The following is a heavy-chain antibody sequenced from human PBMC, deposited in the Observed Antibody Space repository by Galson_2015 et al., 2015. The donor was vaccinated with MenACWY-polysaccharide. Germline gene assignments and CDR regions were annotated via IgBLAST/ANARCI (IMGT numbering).Heavy chain of an antibody. Sequence: SLRLSCAGSGFTFSTYSMIWVRQAPGKGLEWVSAISDRGGSTYYADSVKGRFTISRDNSKNTLYLQMNSLRAEDTAIYYCAKLGGYYDTTGYYFTEYYFDYWGQGTLVIVSS. CDR3: AKLGGYYDTTGYYFTEYYFDY. D-gene: IGHD3-22*01. CDR2: ISDRGGST. J-gene: IGHJ4*02. CDR1: GFTFSTYS. V-gene: IGHV3-23*01.